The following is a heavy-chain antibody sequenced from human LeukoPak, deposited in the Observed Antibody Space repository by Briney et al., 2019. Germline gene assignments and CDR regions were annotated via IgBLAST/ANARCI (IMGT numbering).Heavy chain of an antibody. CDR1: GGSTSSNYY. Sequence: SETLSLTCTVSGGSTSSNYYWGWIRQPPGKDLEWIGSIYYSGSTYYNPSLKSRVSVSIDASKNQLSLKLTSVTAADTAIYYCARQAVIIPTGMEGPWFDPWGQGTLVAVSS. CDR2: IYYSGST. D-gene: IGHD2/OR15-2a*01. V-gene: IGHV4-39*01. CDR3: ARQAVIIPTGMEGPWFDP. J-gene: IGHJ5*02.